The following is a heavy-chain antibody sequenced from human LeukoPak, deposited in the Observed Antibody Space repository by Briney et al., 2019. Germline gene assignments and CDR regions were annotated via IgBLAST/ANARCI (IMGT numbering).Heavy chain of an antibody. CDR1: GFTFDDYG. J-gene: IGHJ4*02. CDR2: INWNGGST. V-gene: IGHV3-20*04. Sequence: RPGGSLRLSCAASGFTFDDYGMSWVRQAPGKGLEWVSGINWNGGSTGYADSGKGRFNISRNKAKNSLYLQMNSLRAEDTALYYCARGRGSGWYLSGYFDYWGQGTLVTVSS. CDR3: ARGRGSGWYLSGYFDY. D-gene: IGHD6-19*01.